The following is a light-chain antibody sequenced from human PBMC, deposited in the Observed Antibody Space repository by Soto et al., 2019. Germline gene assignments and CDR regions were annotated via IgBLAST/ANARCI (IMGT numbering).Light chain of an antibody. CDR2: AAS. CDR1: QGIGNS. V-gene: IGKV1-17*03. CDR3: QQLNSYPLT. J-gene: IGKJ4*01. Sequence: DIQMTQSPSAMSASVGDRVTLTCRASQGIGNSVAWFQQKPGKVPESLIDAASTLQSGVPSRFSGSGSGTECTLTISSLQPEDFATYYCQQLNSYPLTFGGGTKVDIK.